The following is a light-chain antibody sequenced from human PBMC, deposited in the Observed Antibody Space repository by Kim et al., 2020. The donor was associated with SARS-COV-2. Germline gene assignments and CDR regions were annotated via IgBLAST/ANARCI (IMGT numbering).Light chain of an antibody. CDR3: NSRDSSGNHLV. Sequence: LGQTVRITCHGDRLRSYYASWYQQKPGQAPVLVIYGKNNRPSGIPDRFSGSSSGNSASLTITGAQAEYEADYYFNSRDSSGNHLVFGTGTKVTVL. CDR2: GKN. CDR1: RLRSYY. J-gene: IGLJ1*01. V-gene: IGLV3-19*01.